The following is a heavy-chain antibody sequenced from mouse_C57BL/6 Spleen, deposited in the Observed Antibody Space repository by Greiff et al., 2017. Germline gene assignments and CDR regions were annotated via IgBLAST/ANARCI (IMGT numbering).Heavy chain of an antibody. CDR1: GYTFTDYY. CDR3: SRLRLYAMDY. V-gene: IGHV1-26*01. J-gene: IGHJ4*01. D-gene: IGHD2-4*01. CDR2: INPNNGGT. Sequence: EVKLQQSGPELVKPGASVKISCKASGYTFTDYYMNWVKQSHGKSLEWIGDINPNNGGTSYNQKFKGKATLTVDKSSSTAYMELRILTSEDSAVYYCSRLRLYAMDYWGQGTSVTVSS.